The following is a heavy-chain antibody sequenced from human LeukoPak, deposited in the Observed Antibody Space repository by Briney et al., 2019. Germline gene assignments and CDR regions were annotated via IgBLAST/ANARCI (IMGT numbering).Heavy chain of an antibody. CDR1: GFTFDDYG. Sequence: GGSLRLSCAASGFTFDDYGMGWVRQAPGKGLEWVSGINWNGGSTGYADSVKGRFTISRDNAKNSLYLQMNSLRAEDTAVYYCARWGTYYYDSSEGYWGQGTLVTVSS. J-gene: IGHJ4*02. V-gene: IGHV3-20*04. CDR3: ARWGTYYYDSSEGY. CDR2: INWNGGST. D-gene: IGHD3-22*01.